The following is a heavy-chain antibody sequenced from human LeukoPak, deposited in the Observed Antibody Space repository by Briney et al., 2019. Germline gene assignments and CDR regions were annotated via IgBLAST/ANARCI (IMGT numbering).Heavy chain of an antibody. V-gene: IGHV1-46*01. CDR3: ARDGAGYSSSWYAYYYYMDV. CDR1: GYTFTSYY. D-gene: IGHD6-13*01. CDR2: INPSGGST. Sequence: ASVKVSCKASGYTFTSYYMHWVRQAPGQGLEWMGIINPSGGSTSYAQKFQGRVTMTRDMSTSTVYMELSSLRSEDTAVYYCARDGAGYSSSWYAYYYYMDVWGKGTTVTVSS. J-gene: IGHJ6*03.